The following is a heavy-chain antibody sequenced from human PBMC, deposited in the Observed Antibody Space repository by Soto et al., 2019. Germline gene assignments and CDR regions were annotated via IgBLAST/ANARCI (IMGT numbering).Heavy chain of an antibody. V-gene: IGHV4-30-4*01. CDR2: IYYSGST. D-gene: IGHD3-3*01. Sequence: SETLSLTCTVSGGSISSGDYYWGWIRQPPGKGLEWIGYIYYSGSTYYNPSLRSRVTISVDTSKNQFSLKLSSVTAADTAVYYCARGTRYYDFWSGYYPGNWFDPWGQGTLVTVSS. CDR3: ARGTRYYDFWSGYYPGNWFDP. CDR1: GGSISSGDYY. J-gene: IGHJ5*02.